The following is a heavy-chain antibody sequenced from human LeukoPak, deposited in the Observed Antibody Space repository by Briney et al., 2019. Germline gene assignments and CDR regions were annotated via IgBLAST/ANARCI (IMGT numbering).Heavy chain of an antibody. CDR3: AKDAPGFRSGWYPDYYFDY. V-gene: IGHV3-23*01. CDR2: ISGSGGST. J-gene: IGHJ4*02. CDR1: GFTFSSYA. Sequence: GGSLRLSCAAPGFTFSSYAMSWVRQAPGKGLEWVSAISGSGGSTYYADSVKGRFTISRDNSKNTLYLQMNSLRAEDTAVYYCAKDAPGFRSGWYPDYYFDYWGQGTLVTVSS. D-gene: IGHD6-19*01.